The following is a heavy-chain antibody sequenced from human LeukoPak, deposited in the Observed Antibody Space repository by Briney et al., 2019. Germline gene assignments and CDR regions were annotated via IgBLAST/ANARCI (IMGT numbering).Heavy chain of an antibody. CDR3: ARGRNYYYMDV. J-gene: IGHJ6*03. V-gene: IGHV3-30-3*01. Sequence: PGRSLRLSCAASGFTFSSYAMHWVRQASGKGLEWVAVISYDGSNKYYADSVKGRFTISRDNAKNSLYLQMNSLRAEDTAVYYCARGRNYYYMDVWGKGTTVTVSS. CDR1: GFTFSSYA. CDR2: ISYDGSNK.